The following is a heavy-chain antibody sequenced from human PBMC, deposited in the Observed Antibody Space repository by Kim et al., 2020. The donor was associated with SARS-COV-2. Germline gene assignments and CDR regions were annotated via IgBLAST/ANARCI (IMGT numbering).Heavy chain of an antibody. D-gene: IGHD5-12*01. Sequence: GGSLRLSCAASGFTFSRYGMHWVRQAPGKGLDWVAVVGDDGSLQFYADSAKGRFIISRDNSRNTMFLQMNSLRIEDTAVYYCAKEIGNGLPLEHWGRGTRVTVSS. CDR1: GFTFSRYG. CDR3: AKEIGNGLPLEH. V-gene: IGHV3-30*18. CDR2: VGDDGSLQ. J-gene: IGHJ4*02.